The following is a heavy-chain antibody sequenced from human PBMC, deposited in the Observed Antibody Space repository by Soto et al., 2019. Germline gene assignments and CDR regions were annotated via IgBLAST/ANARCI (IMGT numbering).Heavy chain of an antibody. CDR1: GYTFTTYG. CDR2: ISAHNGNT. V-gene: IGHV1-18*01. CDR3: ARGRYGAY. J-gene: IGHJ4*02. Sequence: QVHLVQSGAEVKKPGASVKVSCKGSGYTFTTYGITWVRQAPGQGLEWMGWISAHNGNTNYAQKLQGRVTVTRDTSTSTAYMELRSLRSDDTSVYYCARGRYGAYWGEGALVTVSS. D-gene: IGHD3-10*01.